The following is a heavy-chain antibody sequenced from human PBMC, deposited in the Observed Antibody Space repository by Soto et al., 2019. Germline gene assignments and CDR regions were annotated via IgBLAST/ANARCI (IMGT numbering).Heavy chain of an antibody. CDR1: GGSFSSYT. CDR3: ARDHYYNSGTYYIDS. D-gene: IGHD3-10*01. J-gene: IGHJ4*02. Sequence: QVQLVQSGGEVKMPGSSVKVSCKASGGSFSSYTFTWVRQAPGQGLEWMGKIIPLLSITNYAEEFQGRVTITADKSTSTAYMELSRLTLEDTAIYYCARDHYYNSGTYYIDSWGQGTLVTVPS. CDR2: IIPLLSIT. V-gene: IGHV1-69*08.